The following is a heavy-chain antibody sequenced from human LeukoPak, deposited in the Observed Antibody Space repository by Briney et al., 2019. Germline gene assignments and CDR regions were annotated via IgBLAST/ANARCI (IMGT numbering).Heavy chain of an antibody. Sequence: GESLKISCKGSGSSFTSYWIGWVRQMPGKGLEWMGIIYPGDSDTRYSPSFQGQVTISADKSISTAYLQWSSLKASDTAMYYCARTKINNWNDPDAFDIWGQGTMVTVSS. CDR3: ARTKINNWNDPDAFDI. V-gene: IGHV5-51*01. D-gene: IGHD1-20*01. J-gene: IGHJ3*02. CDR1: GSSFTSYW. CDR2: IYPGDSDT.